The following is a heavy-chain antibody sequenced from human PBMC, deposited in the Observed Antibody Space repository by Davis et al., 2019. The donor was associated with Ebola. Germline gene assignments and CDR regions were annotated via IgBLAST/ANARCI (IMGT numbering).Heavy chain of an antibody. J-gene: IGHJ4*02. Sequence: GGSLRLFCAASGFTFSSYGMHWVRQAPGKGLEWVANIKQDGSEKYYVDSVKGRFTISRGNAKNSLYLQMNSLRAEDTAVYYCAKRVDRWGQGTLVTVSS. CDR2: IKQDGSEK. CDR1: GFTFSSYG. D-gene: IGHD5-12*01. CDR3: AKRVDR. V-gene: IGHV3-7*01.